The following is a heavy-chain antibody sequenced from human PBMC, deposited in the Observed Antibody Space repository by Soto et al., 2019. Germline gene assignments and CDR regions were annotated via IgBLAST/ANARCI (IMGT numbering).Heavy chain of an antibody. J-gene: IGHJ4*02. Sequence: ASVKVSCKASGGTFSSYAISWVRQAPGQRLEWMGWINASNGNTKYSQKFQGRVTITRDTSASTAYMELSSLGSEDTAVYYCARGIAPYYFDYWGQGTLVTVSS. CDR2: INASNGNT. V-gene: IGHV1-3*01. CDR3: ARGIAPYYFDY. CDR1: GGTFSSYA. D-gene: IGHD6-13*01.